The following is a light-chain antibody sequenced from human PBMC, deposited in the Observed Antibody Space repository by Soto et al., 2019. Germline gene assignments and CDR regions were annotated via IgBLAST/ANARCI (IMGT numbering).Light chain of an antibody. CDR3: QQYDSSPYS. CDR1: QTISSTY. J-gene: IGKJ2*01. V-gene: IGKV3-20*01. Sequence: EIVLTQSPGTLSLSPGERATLSCRASQTISSTYFAWYQQKPGQAPRLLIYAASSRETGIPDTFSGSGSGTDFTLTISRLEPEDFAVYYCQQYDSSPYSFGQGTKVEIK. CDR2: AAS.